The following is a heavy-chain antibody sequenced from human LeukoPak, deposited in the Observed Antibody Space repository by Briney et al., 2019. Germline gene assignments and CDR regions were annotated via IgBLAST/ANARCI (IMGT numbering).Heavy chain of an antibody. CDR2: ISYSGST. J-gene: IGHJ4*02. Sequence: PSETLSLTCTVSGGSISGYYWSWIRQSPGKGLEWIGYISYSGSTYYNPSLLSPLTMSVDTSKNQFSLRLSSVTAADTAVYYCARLPVGGTRGGLPLDYWGQGTLVIVSS. CDR3: ARLPVGGTRGGLPLDY. D-gene: IGHD1-26*01. V-gene: IGHV4-59*08. CDR1: GGSISGYY.